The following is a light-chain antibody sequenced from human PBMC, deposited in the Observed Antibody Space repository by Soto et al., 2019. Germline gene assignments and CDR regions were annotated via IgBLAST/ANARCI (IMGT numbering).Light chain of an antibody. CDR2: SSF. CDR3: LQHKSYPLT. CDR1: QGIGND. J-gene: IGKJ5*01. V-gene: IGKV1-17*01. Sequence: DIQMTQSPSSLSASVGDRVTITCRASQGIGNDLGWYQQKPGKAPKRLIYSSFILQSGVPSRFSGSGSWTEFTLPISSLQPEDFATYYCLQHKSYPLTFGQGTRLEIK.